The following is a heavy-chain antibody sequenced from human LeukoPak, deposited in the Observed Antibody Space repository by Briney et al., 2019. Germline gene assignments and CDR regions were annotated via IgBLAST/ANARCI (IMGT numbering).Heavy chain of an antibody. V-gene: IGHV4-34*01. Sequence: PSETLSLTCAAYGGSFSGYYWSWIRQPPGKGLEWIGEINHSGSTNYNPSLKSRVTISVDTSKNQFSLKLSSVTAADTAVYYCARGRGMIVYFDYWGQGTLVTVSS. J-gene: IGHJ4*02. CDR2: INHSGST. CDR1: GGSFSGYY. D-gene: IGHD3-22*01. CDR3: ARGRGMIVYFDY.